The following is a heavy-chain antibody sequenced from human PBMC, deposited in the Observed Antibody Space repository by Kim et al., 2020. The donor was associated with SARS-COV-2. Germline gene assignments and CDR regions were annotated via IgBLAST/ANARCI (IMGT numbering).Heavy chain of an antibody. J-gene: IGHJ4*02. D-gene: IGHD4-4*01. V-gene: IGHV3-30-3*01. CDR1: GFTFSSYA. Sequence: GGSLRLSCAASGFTFSSYAMHWVRQAPGKGLEWVAVISYDGSNKYYADSVKGRFTISRDNSKNTLYLQMNSLRAEDTAVYYCAGRGHDYTPRYWGQGTLV. CDR2: ISYDGSNK. CDR3: AGRGHDYTPRY.